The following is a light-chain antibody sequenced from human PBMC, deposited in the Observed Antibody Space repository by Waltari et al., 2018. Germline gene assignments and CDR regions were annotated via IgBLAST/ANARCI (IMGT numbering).Light chain of an antibody. V-gene: IGLV1-51*02. Sequence: QSVLTQPPSVSAAPGQTVTISCSADSSKIGNNYVSWYQHFPGTPPQLLIYENNRRPSGIPDLFSGSKSGTSSTLGITGLQTGDEADYYCGTWDASLGGIFGTGTKVTVL. CDR1: SSKIGNNY. CDR3: GTWDASLGGI. CDR2: ENN. J-gene: IGLJ1*01.